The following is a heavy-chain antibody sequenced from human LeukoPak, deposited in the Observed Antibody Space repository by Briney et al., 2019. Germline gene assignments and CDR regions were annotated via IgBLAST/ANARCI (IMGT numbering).Heavy chain of an antibody. Sequence: PSKTLSLTCTVSGGSISSSSYYWGWIRQPPGKGLEWIGSIYYSGNTYYNASLKSRVTISVDTSKNQFALKLSSVTAADTAVYYCMGYATATASFDYWGQGTLVTVSS. CDR3: MGYATATASFDY. J-gene: IGHJ4*02. V-gene: IGHV4-39*01. CDR2: IYYSGNT. D-gene: IGHD2-8*01. CDR1: GGSISSSSYY.